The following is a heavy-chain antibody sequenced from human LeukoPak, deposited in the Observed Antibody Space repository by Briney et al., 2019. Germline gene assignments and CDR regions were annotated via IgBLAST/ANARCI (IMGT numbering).Heavy chain of an antibody. Sequence: ALVKVSCKASGYTFTSYGISWVRQAPGQGLEWMGWISAYNGNTNYAQKLQGRVTMTTDTSTSTAYMELRSLRSDDTAVYYCARSPDIVVVPAAHSDAFDIWGQGTMVTVSS. CDR1: GYTFTSYG. D-gene: IGHD2-2*01. J-gene: IGHJ3*02. V-gene: IGHV1-18*01. CDR2: ISAYNGNT. CDR3: ARSPDIVVVPAAHSDAFDI.